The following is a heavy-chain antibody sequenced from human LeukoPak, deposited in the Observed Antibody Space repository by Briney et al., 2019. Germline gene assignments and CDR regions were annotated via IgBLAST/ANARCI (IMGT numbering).Heavy chain of an antibody. CDR3: ARESPSGWYHFDY. CDR1: GFTFSSYS. CDR2: ISSSSSYI. D-gene: IGHD6-19*01. J-gene: IGHJ4*02. V-gene: IGHV3-21*04. Sequence: GGSLRLSCAASGFTFSSYSMNWVRQAPGKGLEWVSSISSSSSYIYYADSVKGRSTISRDNAKNSLYLQMNSLRAEDTAVYYCARESPSGWYHFDYWGQGTLVTVSS.